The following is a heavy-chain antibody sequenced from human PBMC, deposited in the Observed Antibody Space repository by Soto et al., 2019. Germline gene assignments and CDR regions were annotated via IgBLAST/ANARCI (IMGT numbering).Heavy chain of an antibody. CDR2: ISSSSSYI. Sequence: GGSLRLSCAASGFTFSSYSMNWVRQAPGKGLEWVSSISSSSSYIYYADSVKGRFTISRDNAKNSLYLQMNSLRAEDTAVYYCARDDRTAMVFYYYYGMDVWGQGTTVNVS. CDR3: ARDDRTAMVFYYYYGMDV. CDR1: GFTFSSYS. J-gene: IGHJ6*02. D-gene: IGHD5-18*01. V-gene: IGHV3-21*01.